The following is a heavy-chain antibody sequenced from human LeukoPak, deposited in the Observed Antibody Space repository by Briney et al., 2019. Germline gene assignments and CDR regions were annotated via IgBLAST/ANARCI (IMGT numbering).Heavy chain of an antibody. D-gene: IGHD3-10*01. CDR3: ARGDTMVRGEVYYYYGMDV. J-gene: IGHJ6*02. V-gene: IGHV1-18*01. Sequence: ASVKVSCKASGYTFTSYGISWVRQAPGQGLEWMGWISAYNGNTNYAQKFQGRVTITADKSTSTAYMELSSLRSEDTAVYYCARGDTMVRGEVYYYYGMDVWGQGTTVTVSS. CDR2: ISAYNGNT. CDR1: GYTFTSYG.